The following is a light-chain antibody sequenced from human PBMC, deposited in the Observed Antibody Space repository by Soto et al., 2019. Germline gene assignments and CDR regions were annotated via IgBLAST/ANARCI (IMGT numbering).Light chain of an antibody. CDR2: EVS. V-gene: IGLV2-8*01. J-gene: IGLJ1*01. CDR3: SAYAGSNNLV. Sequence: QSALTQPASVSGSPGQSITISCTGTSSDIGDNYVSWYQQHPGKAPKLIIYEVSLRPSGVPDRFSGSKSGNTASLTVSGLQTEDEADYYCSAYAGSNNLVFGSGTKVTVL. CDR1: SSDIGDNY.